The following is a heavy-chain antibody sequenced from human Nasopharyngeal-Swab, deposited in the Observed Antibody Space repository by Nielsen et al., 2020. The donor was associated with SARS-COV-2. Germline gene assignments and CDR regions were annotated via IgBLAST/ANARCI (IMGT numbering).Heavy chain of an antibody. Sequence: SETLSLTFTVSGGSVSSGSYYWSWIRQPPGKGLEWIGYIYYSGSTNYNPSLTSRVTISVDTSKNQFSLKLSSVTAADTAVYYCARVLKQLVRRNYYYYMDVWGKGTTVTVSS. V-gene: IGHV4-61*01. J-gene: IGHJ6*03. CDR3: ARVLKQLVRRNYYYYMDV. D-gene: IGHD6-6*01. CDR1: GGSVSSGSYY. CDR2: IYYSGST.